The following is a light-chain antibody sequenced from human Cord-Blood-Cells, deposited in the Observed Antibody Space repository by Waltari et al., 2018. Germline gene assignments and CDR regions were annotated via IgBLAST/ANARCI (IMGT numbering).Light chain of an antibody. J-gene: IGKJ1*01. Sequence: EIVMTQSPATLYVFPGERATVSSRASQSVSSNSPWYEQKPGQAPRPLINGASTRATGIPARFRGSGSGTEFTLTISSLQSEDFAVYYCQQYNNWPQTFGQGTKVEIK. CDR1: QSVSSN. CDR3: QQYNNWPQT. CDR2: GAS. V-gene: IGKV3-15*01.